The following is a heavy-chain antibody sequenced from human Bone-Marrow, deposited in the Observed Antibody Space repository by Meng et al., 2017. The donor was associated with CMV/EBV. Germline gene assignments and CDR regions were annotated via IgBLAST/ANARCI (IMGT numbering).Heavy chain of an antibody. J-gene: IGHJ4*02. CDR1: GGTFSSYA. CDR2: IIPILGIA. D-gene: IGHD3-22*01. V-gene: IGHV1-69*10. CDR3: ARDRRRSSDYYDSSGYSFS. Sequence: SVKVSCKASGGTFSSYAISWVRQAPGQGLEWMGGIIPILGIANYAQKFQGRVTITADKSTSTAYMELSSLRSEDTAVYYCARDRRRSSDYYDSSGYSFSWGPGPLVTSSS.